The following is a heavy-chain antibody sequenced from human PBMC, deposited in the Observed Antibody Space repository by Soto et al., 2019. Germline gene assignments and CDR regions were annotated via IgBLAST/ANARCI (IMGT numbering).Heavy chain of an antibody. Sequence: QVQLQESGPGLVKPSQTLSLTCTVSGGSISSGGYYWSWIRQHPGKGLEWIGYIYYSGSTYYNPSLKSRVTISVDTSKNQFSLKRSSVTAADTAVYYCARDSKGYSGYEPGGYWGQGTLVTVSS. J-gene: IGHJ4*02. CDR2: IYYSGST. CDR1: GGSISSGGYY. D-gene: IGHD5-12*01. CDR3: ARDSKGYSGYEPGGY. V-gene: IGHV4-31*03.